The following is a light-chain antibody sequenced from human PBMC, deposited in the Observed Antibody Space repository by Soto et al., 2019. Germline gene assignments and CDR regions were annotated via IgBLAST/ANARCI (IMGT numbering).Light chain of an antibody. CDR2: GTS. Sequence: EIVLTQSPGTLSLSPGERATLSCRASQSVSTKYVAWYRQKPDQAPSLLIYGTSNRAAGVPDRFSATGSGTDFSLTISRLQPEDVAVYYCQHYGSSPPDTFGQGTKLEIK. CDR3: QHYGSSPPDT. CDR1: QSVSTKY. V-gene: IGKV3-20*01. J-gene: IGKJ2*01.